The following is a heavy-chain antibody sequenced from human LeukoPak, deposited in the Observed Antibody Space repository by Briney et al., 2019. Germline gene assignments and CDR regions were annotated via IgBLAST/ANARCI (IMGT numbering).Heavy chain of an antibody. CDR1: GFTFSSYS. Sequence: GGSLRLSCAASGFTFSSYSMNWVREAPGKGLEWVSSISSSSSYIYYADSVKDRFTISRDNAKNSLYLQMNSLRAEDTAVYYCARKTMVRGLDYWGQGTLVTVSS. D-gene: IGHD3-10*01. V-gene: IGHV3-21*01. CDR2: ISSSSSYI. J-gene: IGHJ4*02. CDR3: ARKTMVRGLDY.